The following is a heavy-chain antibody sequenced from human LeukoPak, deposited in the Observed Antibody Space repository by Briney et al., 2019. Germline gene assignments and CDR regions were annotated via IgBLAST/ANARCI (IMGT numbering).Heavy chain of an antibody. J-gene: IGHJ4*02. CDR3: ARATPIHSYYVSGTWRSFDY. CDR2: INPSGGST. Sequence: ASVKVSCKASGYTFTSYYMHWVRQAPGQGLEWMGIINPSGGSTSYAQKYQGRVTMTRDTSTSTVYMDVSSLRSEDTAVYYCARATPIHSYYVSGTWRSFDYWGRGTLVTVSS. D-gene: IGHD3-10*01. CDR1: GYTFTSYY. V-gene: IGHV1-46*01.